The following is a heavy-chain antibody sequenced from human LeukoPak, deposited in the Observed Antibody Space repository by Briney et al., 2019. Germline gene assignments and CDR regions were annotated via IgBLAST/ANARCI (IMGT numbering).Heavy chain of an antibody. CDR1: GYNFKTHA. Sequence: ASVKVSCQASGYNFKTHAFSWVRQVPGQGLEWMGWISGYNGGTAYAQKFQDRVTMTKDTSSTTAYMELRGLTSDDTAVYYCARLSGWLQLDYFDYWGQGTLVTVSS. CDR2: ISGYNGGT. V-gene: IGHV1-18*01. CDR3: ARLSGWLQLDYFDY. J-gene: IGHJ4*02. D-gene: IGHD5-24*01.